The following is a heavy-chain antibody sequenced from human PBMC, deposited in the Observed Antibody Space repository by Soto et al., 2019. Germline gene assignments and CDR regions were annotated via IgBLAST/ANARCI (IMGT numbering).Heavy chain of an antibody. CDR3: ARHTHNLGYCSGGSCFDAFDI. Sequence: SSETLSLTCTVSGGSISSSSYYWGWIRQPPGKGLEWIGSIYYSGSTYYNPSLKSRVTISVDTSKNQFSLKLSSVTAADTAVYYCARHTHNLGYCSGGSCFDAFDIWGQGTMVTVSS. CDR2: IYYSGST. D-gene: IGHD2-15*01. V-gene: IGHV4-39*01. J-gene: IGHJ3*02. CDR1: GGSISSSSYY.